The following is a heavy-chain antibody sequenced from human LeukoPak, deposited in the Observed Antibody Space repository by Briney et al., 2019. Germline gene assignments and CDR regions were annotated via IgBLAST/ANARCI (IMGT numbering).Heavy chain of an antibody. Sequence: GRSLRLSCAASGFAFSSYGMYWVRQAPGKGLEWVAVISYDGSDTYHADSVRGRFTISRDNSKNTLYLIMNSLRAEDTAVYYCAKGGWLEYWGQGTLVTVSS. J-gene: IGHJ4*02. CDR3: AKGGWLEY. V-gene: IGHV3-30*18. CDR1: GFAFSSYG. CDR2: ISYDGSDT. D-gene: IGHD6-19*01.